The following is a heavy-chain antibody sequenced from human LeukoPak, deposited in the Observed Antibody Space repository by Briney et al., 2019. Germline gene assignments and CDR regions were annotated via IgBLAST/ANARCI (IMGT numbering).Heavy chain of an antibody. V-gene: IGHV3-74*03. J-gene: IGHJ4*02. D-gene: IGHD3-10*01. CDR1: GFTFSNYW. CDR3: ARDKKSGESSEIDY. Sequence: GGSLRLPCAASGFTFSNYWVHWVRQAPGKGLVWVSRINRDGSTTKYADSVKGRFTVSRDNAKNTLNLQMNSLRAEDTAVYYCARDKKSGESSEIDYWGQGTLVTVSS. CDR2: INRDGSTT.